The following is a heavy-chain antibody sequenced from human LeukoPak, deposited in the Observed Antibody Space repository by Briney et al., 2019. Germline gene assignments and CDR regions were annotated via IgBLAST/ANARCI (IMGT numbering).Heavy chain of an antibody. CDR3: ANTNYYDSSGSTGGFYFDY. Sequence: GRSLRLSCAASGFTFSSYGMHWVRQAPGKGLEWVAVISYDGSNKYYADSVKGRFTISRDNSKNTLYLQMNSLRAEGTAVYYCANTNYYDSSGSTGGFYFDYWGQGTLVTVSS. J-gene: IGHJ4*02. V-gene: IGHV3-30*18. CDR2: ISYDGSNK. CDR1: GFTFSSYG. D-gene: IGHD3-22*01.